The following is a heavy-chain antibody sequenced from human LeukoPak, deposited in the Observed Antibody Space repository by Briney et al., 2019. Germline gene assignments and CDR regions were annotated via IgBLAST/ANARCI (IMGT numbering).Heavy chain of an antibody. CDR1: GYTFTSYG. CDR2: ISAFNGDT. D-gene: IGHD3-22*01. V-gene: IGHV1-18*01. J-gene: IGHJ4*02. CDR3: ASNTGSDSSGYAY. Sequence: ASVKVSCKASGYTFTSYGITWVRQAPGQGLEWMGWISAFNGDTNYAQKLQGRVTMTTETSTSTVYMELRSLRSNDTAVYYCASNTGSDSSGYAYWGQGTLVSVSS.